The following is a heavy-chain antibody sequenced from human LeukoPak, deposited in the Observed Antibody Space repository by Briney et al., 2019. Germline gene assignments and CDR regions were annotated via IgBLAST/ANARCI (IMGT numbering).Heavy chain of an antibody. D-gene: IGHD3-16*01. V-gene: IGHV4-59*01. CDR2: IYYSGST. J-gene: IGHJ4*02. Sequence: SETLSLTCTVSGGSMSSYYWSWVRQPPGKGLEWIGYIYYSGSTNYNPSLKSRVTISVDTSKNQFTLKLSSVTAADTAVYYCARGRYGWLPFDYWGQGTLVTVSS. CDR1: GGSMSSYY. CDR3: ARGRYGWLPFDY.